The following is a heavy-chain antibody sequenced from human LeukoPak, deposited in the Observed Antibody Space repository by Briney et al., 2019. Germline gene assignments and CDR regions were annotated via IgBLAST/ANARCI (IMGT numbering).Heavy chain of an antibody. CDR2: INPNSGGT. D-gene: IGHD5-18*01. Sequence: ASVKVSCKASGYTFTGYYMHWVRQAPGQGLEWMGWINPNSGGTNYAQKFQGRATMTRDTSISTAYMELSRLRSDDTAVYYCARKRIHYNWFDPWGQGTLVTVSS. J-gene: IGHJ5*02. CDR1: GYTFTGYY. CDR3: ARKRIHYNWFDP. V-gene: IGHV1-2*02.